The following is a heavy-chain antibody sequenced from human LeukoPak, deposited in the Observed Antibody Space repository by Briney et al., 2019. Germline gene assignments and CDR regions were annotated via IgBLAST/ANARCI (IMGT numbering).Heavy chain of an antibody. V-gene: IGHV3-30*04. D-gene: IGHD2-15*01. CDR3: ARDWGYCSGGSCYTPRDYYYYMDV. CDR2: TSYDGSNK. Sequence: GRSLRLSCAASGFTFSSYAMHWVRQAPGKGLEWVAVTSYDGSNKYYADSVKGRFTISRDNSKNTLYLQMNSLRAEDTAVYYCARDWGYCSGGSCYTPRDYYYYMDVWGKGTTVTVSS. J-gene: IGHJ6*03. CDR1: GFTFSSYA.